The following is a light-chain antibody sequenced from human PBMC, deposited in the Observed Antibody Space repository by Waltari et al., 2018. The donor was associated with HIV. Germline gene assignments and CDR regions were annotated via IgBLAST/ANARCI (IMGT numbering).Light chain of an antibody. CDR2: GDT. Sequence: QSVLTQPPSVSGAPGQRVTISCIGNSSNIGAGFDVHWYQQVPETAPKLLIYGDTNRPSGVPDRFSGSKSGTSASLAITGLQAEDEADYYCQSYDSGLSVVFGGGTKLTVL. CDR1: SSNIGAGFD. CDR3: QSYDSGLSVV. V-gene: IGLV1-40*01. J-gene: IGLJ3*02.